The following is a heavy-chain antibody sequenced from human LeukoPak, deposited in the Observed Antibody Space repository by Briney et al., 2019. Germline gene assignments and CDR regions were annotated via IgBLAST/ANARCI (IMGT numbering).Heavy chain of an antibody. Sequence: TGGSLRPSCAASGFTFSSNWMTWVRQAPGKGLEWVANINQDGSERYYVDSVKGRFTVSRENAKNSLFLQMSSLRVEDTAVYYCARNFDWGQGTLVTVSS. V-gene: IGHV3-7*05. CDR3: ARNFD. J-gene: IGHJ4*02. CDR2: INQDGSER. CDR1: GFTFSSNW.